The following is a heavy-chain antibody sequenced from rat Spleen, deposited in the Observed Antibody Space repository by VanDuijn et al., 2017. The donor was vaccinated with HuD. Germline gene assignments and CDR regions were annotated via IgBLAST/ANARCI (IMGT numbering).Heavy chain of an antibody. Sequence: EVKLVESGGGLVQPGRSLKLSCAASGFTFSDYYMAWVRQAPKKGLEWVSSISTDGGSSYYPDSVKGRFTISRDNAQNTLYLQMDSLRSEDTATYYCTRGYYGYNYGYWGQGVMVTVSS. V-gene: IGHV5-20*01. J-gene: IGHJ2*01. CDR1: GFTFSDYY. CDR2: ISTDGGSS. CDR3: TRGYYGYNYGY. D-gene: IGHD1-9*01.